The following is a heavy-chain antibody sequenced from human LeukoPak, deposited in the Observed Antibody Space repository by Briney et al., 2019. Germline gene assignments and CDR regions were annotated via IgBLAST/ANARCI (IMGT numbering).Heavy chain of an antibody. Sequence: GESLRLSCAASGFTFSRYWMHWVRQAPGEGLVWVSRIDEHGTIIDYADSVRDRFTISRDNAKNTLYLHMNSLRAEDTAMYYCARDVGGAGSHWGQGSLVTVSS. CDR1: GFTFSRYW. CDR2: IDEHGTII. D-gene: IGHD3-10*01. J-gene: IGHJ4*02. V-gene: IGHV3-74*01. CDR3: ARDVGGAGSH.